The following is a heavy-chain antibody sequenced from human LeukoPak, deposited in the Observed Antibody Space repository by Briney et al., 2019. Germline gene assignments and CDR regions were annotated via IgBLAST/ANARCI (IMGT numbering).Heavy chain of an antibody. D-gene: IGHD5-18*01. CDR1: GFTFSDYY. J-gene: IGHJ6*02. CDR3: ARHDTAMATDYGMDV. CDR2: ISSRGSTI. Sequence: GGSLRLSCAASGFTFSDYYMSWIRQAPGKGLEWVSYISSRGSTIYYADSVKGRFTISRDDAKNSLYLQMNSLRAEDTAVYYCARHDTAMATDYGMDVWGQGTTVTVSS. V-gene: IGHV3-11*01.